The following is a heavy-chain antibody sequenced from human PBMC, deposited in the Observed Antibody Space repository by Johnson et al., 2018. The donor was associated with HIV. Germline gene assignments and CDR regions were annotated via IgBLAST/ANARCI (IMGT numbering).Heavy chain of an antibody. CDR2: IYSGGST. CDR3: ANGDIRYCSSTSCYAGGAFDI. Sequence: VRLVESGGGVLRPGGSLRLSCAASGFTVSSNYMSWVRQAPGKGLEWVSVIYSGGSTYHADSVKGRFPISRDNSNNTLYRQMNSLRSEDTAVYYCANGDIRYCSSTSCYAGGAFDIWGQGTMVTVSS. V-gene: IGHV3-66*01. D-gene: IGHD2-2*01. J-gene: IGHJ3*02. CDR1: GFTVSSNY.